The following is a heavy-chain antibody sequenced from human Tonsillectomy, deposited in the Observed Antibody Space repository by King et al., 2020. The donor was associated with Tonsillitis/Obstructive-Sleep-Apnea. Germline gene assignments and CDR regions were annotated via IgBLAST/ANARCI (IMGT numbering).Heavy chain of an antibody. CDR3: ARERGSSSLGYFDY. Sequence: VQLVESGGGLVQPGGSLRLSCAASGFTFSSYWMTWVRQAPGKGLEWVANIKEDGSERYYVGSVKGRFTISRDNAKNSLYLQMNSLRAEDTAVYYCARERGSSSLGYFDYWGQGTLLTVSS. V-gene: IGHV3-7*04. J-gene: IGHJ4*02. CDR2: IKEDGSER. CDR1: GFTFSSYW. D-gene: IGHD6-6*01.